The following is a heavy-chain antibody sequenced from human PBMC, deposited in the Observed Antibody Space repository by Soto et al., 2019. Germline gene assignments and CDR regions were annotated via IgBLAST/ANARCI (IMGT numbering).Heavy chain of an antibody. D-gene: IGHD2-15*01. CDR3: VKGRGEGYCTGGSCSFDY. CDR2: IWYDGSNK. J-gene: IGHJ4*02. V-gene: IGHV3-33*03. Sequence: PGGSLRLYCAASGFTFSSYGMHWVRQAPGKGLEWVAVIWYDGSNKYYADSVKGRVTISRDNANNTLYLRMNSLRVEDAAVYYCVKGRGEGYCTGGSCSFDYWGQGTLVTVSS. CDR1: GFTFSSYG.